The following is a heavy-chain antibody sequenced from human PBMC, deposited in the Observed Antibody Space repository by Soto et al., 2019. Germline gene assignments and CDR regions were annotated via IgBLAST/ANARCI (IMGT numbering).Heavy chain of an antibody. CDR3: ARDSDQLRILPWFDP. Sequence: GGSLRLSCAASGFTFSSYSMNWVRQAPGKGLEWVSSISSSSSYIYYADSVKGRFTISRDNAKNSLYLQMNSLRAEDTAVYYCARDSDQLRILPWFDPWGQGTLVTVSS. J-gene: IGHJ5*02. D-gene: IGHD2-2*01. CDR2: ISSSSSYI. V-gene: IGHV3-21*01. CDR1: GFTFSSYS.